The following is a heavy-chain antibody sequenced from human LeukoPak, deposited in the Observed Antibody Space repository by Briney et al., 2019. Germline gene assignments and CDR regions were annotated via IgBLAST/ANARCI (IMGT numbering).Heavy chain of an antibody. J-gene: IGHJ3*02. V-gene: IGHV3-48*04. Sequence: GGSLRLSCAASGFTFSSYWMNWVRQAPGKGLEWIAYITTSGNTIYYADPVKGRFTISRDNAKNSLYLQMSSLRAEDTAVYYCARDSVAGSQDAFDIWGQGTMVTVSS. D-gene: IGHD6-19*01. CDR2: ITTSGNTI. CDR3: ARDSVAGSQDAFDI. CDR1: GFTFSSYW.